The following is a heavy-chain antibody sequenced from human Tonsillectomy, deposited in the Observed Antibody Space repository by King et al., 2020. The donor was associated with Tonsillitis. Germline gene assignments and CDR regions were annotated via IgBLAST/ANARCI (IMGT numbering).Heavy chain of an antibody. CDR1: GFTFSSYA. V-gene: IGHV3-64D*06. CDR3: VKHYDFWSAIKGGDY. D-gene: IGHD3-3*01. CDR2: IGSNGGST. Sequence: DVQLVESGGGLVQPGGSLRLSCSASGFTFSSYAMHWVRQAPGKGLEYVSVIGSNGGSTYYADSVKGRFTISRDNSKNTLYLQMSSLRAEDTAVYYCVKHYDFWSAIKGGDYWGQGTLVTVSS. J-gene: IGHJ4*02.